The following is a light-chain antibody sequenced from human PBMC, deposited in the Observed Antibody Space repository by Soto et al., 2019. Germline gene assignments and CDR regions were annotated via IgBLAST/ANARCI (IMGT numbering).Light chain of an antibody. CDR3: QQYNSYSPVYT. CDR1: QSISSW. J-gene: IGKJ2*01. Sequence: DIQMTQSPSTLSASVGDRVTITCRASQSISSWLAWYQQKPGKAPKLLIYKASSLESGVPSRFSGSGSGTEFTLTISSLQPDDFATYYCQQYNSYSPVYTCGQGTKLEIK. CDR2: KAS. V-gene: IGKV1-5*03.